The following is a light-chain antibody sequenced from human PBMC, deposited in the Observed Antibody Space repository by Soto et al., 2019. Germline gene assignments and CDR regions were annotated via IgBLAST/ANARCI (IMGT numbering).Light chain of an antibody. CDR1: SSDIGRYNY. CDR2: EVN. J-gene: IGLJ1*01. V-gene: IGLV2-14*01. Sequence: QSVLTQPASVPGSPGTSITISCTGTSSDIGRYNYVSWFQQHPGKVPRLVIFEVNYRPSGVSDRFSGSKSGNTASLTITGLQAEDEADYYCTSCITANTRCVFGSGTKVTVL. CDR3: TSCITANTRCV.